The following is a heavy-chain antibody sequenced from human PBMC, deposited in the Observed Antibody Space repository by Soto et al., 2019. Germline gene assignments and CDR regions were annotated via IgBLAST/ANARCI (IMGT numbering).Heavy chain of an antibody. V-gene: IGHV3-48*03. CDR2: ISSSGSTI. Sequence: EVQLVESGGGLVQPGGSLRLSCAASGFTFSSYEMNWVRQAPGKGLEWVSYISSSGSTIYYADSVKGRFTISRDNAKNSLYLQRSSWGAEDTAVYYCARGQYSSGGGYFDYWGQETLVTVSS. CDR3: ARGQYSSGGGYFDY. J-gene: IGHJ4*02. CDR1: GFTFSSYE. D-gene: IGHD6-19*01.